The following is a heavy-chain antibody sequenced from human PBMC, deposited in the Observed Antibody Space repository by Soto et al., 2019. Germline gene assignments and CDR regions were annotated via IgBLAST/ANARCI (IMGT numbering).Heavy chain of an antibody. CDR1: GGSISSYY. V-gene: IGHV4-59*01. Sequence: PSETLSLTCTVSGGSISSYYWSWIRQPPGKGLEWIGYIYYSGSTNYNPSLKSRVTIAVDTSKNQFSLKLSSVTAADTAVYYCARGVINTMFGVVTVYYYYYMDVWGKGTTVTVSS. CDR2: IYYSGST. J-gene: IGHJ6*03. D-gene: IGHD3-3*01. CDR3: ARGVINTMFGVVTVYYYYYMDV.